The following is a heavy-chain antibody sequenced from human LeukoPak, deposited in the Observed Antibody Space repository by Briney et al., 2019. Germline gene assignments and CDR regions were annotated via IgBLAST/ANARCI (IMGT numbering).Heavy chain of an antibody. V-gene: IGHV1-24*01. CDR1: GCTLTELS. CDR3: ATDITRGLWGSPLLTAMVVN. D-gene: IGHD5-18*01. J-gene: IGHJ4*02. CDR2: FDPEDGET. Sequence: ASVKVSCKVTGCTLTELSMLWVRQAPGKGLEWMGSFDPEDGETIYAQKFQGRVTMTEDTSTDTAYMELSSLRSEDTAVYYCATDITRGLWGSPLLTAMVVNWGQRTLVTLSS.